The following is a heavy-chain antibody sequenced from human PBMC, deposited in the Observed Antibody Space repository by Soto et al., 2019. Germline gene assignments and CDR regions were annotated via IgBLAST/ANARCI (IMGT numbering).Heavy chain of an antibody. J-gene: IGHJ6*03. Sequence: ASVKVSCKASGYTFTSYDINWVRQATGQGLEWMGWMNPNSGNTGYAQKFQGRVTMTRNTSISTAYMELSSLRSEDTAVYYCARVKGGFWSGYYVDYYMDVWGKGTTVTVSS. CDR3: ARVKGGFWSGYYVDYYMDV. CDR1: GYTFTSYD. D-gene: IGHD3-3*01. CDR2: MNPNSGNT. V-gene: IGHV1-8*01.